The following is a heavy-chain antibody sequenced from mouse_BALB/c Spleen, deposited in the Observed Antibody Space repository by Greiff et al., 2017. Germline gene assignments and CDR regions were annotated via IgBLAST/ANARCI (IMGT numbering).Heavy chain of an antibody. J-gene: IGHJ4*01. CDR3: ARGEGGYYDYAMDY. V-gene: IGHV3-8*02. CDR1: GDSITSGY. D-gene: IGHD2-3*01. Sequence: EVKLLESGPSLVKPSQTLSLTCSVTGDSITSGYWNWIRKFPGNKLEYMGYISYSGSTYYNPSLKSRISITRDTSKNQYYLQLNSVTTEDTATYYCARGEGGYYDYAMDYWGQGTSVTVSS. CDR2: ISYSGST.